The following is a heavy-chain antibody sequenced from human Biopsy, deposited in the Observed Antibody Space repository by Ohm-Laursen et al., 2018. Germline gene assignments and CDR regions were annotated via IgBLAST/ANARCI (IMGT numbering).Heavy chain of an antibody. V-gene: IGHV4-4*07. CDR2: IFTSGST. CDR1: GASISDYY. Sequence: SETLSLTWAVSGASISDYYCVWIRQPAGKGLEWIGLIFTSGSTTYNPSLRSRVTMSVDTSKNQFSLKLSSVTAADTAVYFCARDDDGRYLGNTFDLWGQGRMVTVSS. J-gene: IGHJ3*01. D-gene: IGHD1-26*01. CDR3: ARDDDGRYLGNTFDL.